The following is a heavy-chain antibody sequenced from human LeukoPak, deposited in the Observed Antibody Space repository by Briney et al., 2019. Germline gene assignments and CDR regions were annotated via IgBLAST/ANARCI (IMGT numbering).Heavy chain of an antibody. CDR1: GYTFTSYG. V-gene: IGHV1-18*01. CDR2: ISAYNGNT. CDR3: ASSPPKEWELAYFDY. J-gene: IGHJ4*02. Sequence: ASVKVSCKASGYTFTSYGISWVRQAPGQGLEWMGWISAYNGNTKYSQKFQGRVTITRDTSASTAYMELSSLRSEDTAVYYCASSPPKEWELAYFDYWGQGTLVTVSS. D-gene: IGHD1-26*01.